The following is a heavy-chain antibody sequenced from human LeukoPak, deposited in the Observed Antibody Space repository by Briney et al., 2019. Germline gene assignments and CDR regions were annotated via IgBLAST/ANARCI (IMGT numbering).Heavy chain of an antibody. V-gene: IGHV7-4-1*02. D-gene: IGHD3-16*01. CDR3: TRDHQGFGS. J-gene: IGHJ5*02. CDR2: INTNTGNP. Sequence: ASVKVSCKASGYIFSNFAMTWVRQAPGQGLEWMGWINTNTGNPTYAQGFTGRFVFSLDTSVSTTYLQISSLKAEDTAVYYCTRDHQGFGSWGQGTLVTVSS. CDR1: GYIFSNFA.